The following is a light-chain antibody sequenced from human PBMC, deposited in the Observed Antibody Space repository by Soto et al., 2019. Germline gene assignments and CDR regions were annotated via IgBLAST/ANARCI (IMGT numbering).Light chain of an antibody. CDR1: QSLSSTN. V-gene: IGKV3-20*01. Sequence: ESVLTQSPGTLSFSPGERATVPCTAIQSLSSTNLAWYQHKPGQAPRLLIYGVSIRATGIPDRFGGSGSGTDFSLTISRLEPEDFAVYYCQHYGSSPRITFGQGTRLEIK. CDR2: GVS. CDR3: QHYGSSPRIT. J-gene: IGKJ5*01.